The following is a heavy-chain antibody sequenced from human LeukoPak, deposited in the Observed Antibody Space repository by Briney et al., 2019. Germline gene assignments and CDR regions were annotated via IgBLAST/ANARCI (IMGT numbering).Heavy chain of an antibody. J-gene: IGHJ4*02. D-gene: IGHD3-10*01. CDR2: IKRETDGGTT. V-gene: IGHV3-15*01. Sequence: GGSLRLSCATSGFSFSNAWMNWVRQAPGKGLEWVGRIKRETDGGTTGYAAPVKGRFTISRDDSKNTMYLQMNGLKDEDTAVYYCSTNSYGSGSFCDYWGRGTLVTVSS. CDR1: GFSFSNAW. CDR3: STNSYGSGSFCDY.